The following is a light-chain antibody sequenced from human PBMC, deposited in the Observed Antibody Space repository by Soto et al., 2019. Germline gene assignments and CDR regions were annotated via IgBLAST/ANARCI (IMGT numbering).Light chain of an antibody. CDR1: QSVSDNY. CDR3: QQYTSSPLT. CDR2: GAS. J-gene: IGKJ1*01. V-gene: IGKV3-20*01. Sequence: EIVLTHSPGTLSLSPGERATLSCRASQSVSDNYLAWYQQKPGQAPRLVIYGASSRATGIPDRFSASGSGTDFTLTISRLEPEDFAVYYCQQYTSSPLTLGQGTKVDIK.